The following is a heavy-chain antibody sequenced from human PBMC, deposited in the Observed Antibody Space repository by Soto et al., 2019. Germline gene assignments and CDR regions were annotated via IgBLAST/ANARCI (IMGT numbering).Heavy chain of an antibody. V-gene: IGHV3-33*01. CDR2: IWDDERRK. CDR3: ATWQGSLNFHY. CDR1: GFTFSLYG. J-gene: IGHJ4*02. Sequence: GGSLRLSCAASGFTFSLYGMHWVRQAPGKGLEWVAAIWDDERRKDYADSVKDRLFISRDNSKNTLYLQLDSLRPEDTAVYYCATWQGSLNFHYWGQGTLVTVSS.